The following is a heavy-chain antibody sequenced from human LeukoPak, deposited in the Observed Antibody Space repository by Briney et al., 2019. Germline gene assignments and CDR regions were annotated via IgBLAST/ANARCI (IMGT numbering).Heavy chain of an antibody. V-gene: IGHV3-23*01. D-gene: IGHD3-10*01. J-gene: IGHJ4*02. CDR1: GFTFSSYA. CDR3: AKESLRGFGESLGY. Sequence: QTGGSLRLSCAASGFTFSSYAMSWVRQAPGKGPEWVSGISGSGGSTYYADSVKGRFTISRDNSKNTLYLQMNSLRAEDTAVYYCAKESLRGFGESLGYWGQGTLVTVSS. CDR2: ISGSGGST.